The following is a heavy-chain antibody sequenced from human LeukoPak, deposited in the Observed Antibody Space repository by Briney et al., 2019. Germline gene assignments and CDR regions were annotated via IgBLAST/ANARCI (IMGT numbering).Heavy chain of an antibody. J-gene: IGHJ4*02. CDR1: GGSFSGYY. V-gene: IGHV4-34*01. Sequence: LETLSLTCAVYGGSFSGYYWSWIRQPPGKGLEWIGEINHSGSTNYNPSLKSRVTISVDTSKNQFSLKLSSVTAADTAVYYCARGTSGDYVDYWGQGTLVTVSS. CDR2: INHSGST. D-gene: IGHD4-17*01. CDR3: ARGTSGDYVDY.